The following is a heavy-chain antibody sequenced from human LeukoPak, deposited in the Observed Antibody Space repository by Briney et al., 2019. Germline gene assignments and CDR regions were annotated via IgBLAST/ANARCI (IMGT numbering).Heavy chain of an antibody. J-gene: IGHJ4*02. D-gene: IGHD6-19*01. CDR2: IYPGDPDT. CDR3: ARHSRGVAGTYYFDY. V-gene: IGHV5-51*01. Sequence: GESLKISCKGSGYSFTSYWIGWVRPMPGKGLEWMGIIYPGDPDTRYSPSFQGQVTISADKSISTAYLQWSSLKASDTAMYYCARHSRGVAGTYYFDYWGQGTLVTVSS. CDR1: GYSFTSYW.